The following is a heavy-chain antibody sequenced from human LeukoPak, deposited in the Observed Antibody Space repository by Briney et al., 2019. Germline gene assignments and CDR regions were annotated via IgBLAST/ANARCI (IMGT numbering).Heavy chain of an antibody. CDR2: IYYSGST. CDR1: GGSISSYY. V-gene: IGHV4-59*12. D-gene: IGHD1-26*01. CDR3: ARDLVGGTHDY. J-gene: IGHJ4*02. Sequence: PSETLSLTCTVSGGSISSYYWSWIRQPPGEGLEWIGYIYYSGSTNYNPSLKSRVTISVDTSKNQFSLKLSSVTAADTAVYYCARDLVGGTHDYWGQGTLVTVFS.